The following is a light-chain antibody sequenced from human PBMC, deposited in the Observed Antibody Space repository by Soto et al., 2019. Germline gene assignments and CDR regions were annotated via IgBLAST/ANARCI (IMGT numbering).Light chain of an antibody. CDR3: QQFSNYTPGA. Sequence: DIQMTQSPSTLSASLGDRVTITCRASQTISRWLAWYQQKPGKAPKLLIYAASSLQSGVPSRFSGSGSGTEFSLIISSMQQDDFATNYCQQFSNYTPGAFGQGTKVDI. CDR1: QTISRW. J-gene: IGKJ1*01. V-gene: IGKV1-5*01. CDR2: AAS.